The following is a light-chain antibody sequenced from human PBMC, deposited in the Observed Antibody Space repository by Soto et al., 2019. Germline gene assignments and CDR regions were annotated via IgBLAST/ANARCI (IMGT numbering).Light chain of an antibody. CDR2: VAS. CDR1: QSVSNNY. Sequence: EIVLTQSPGTLSLSPGERATLSCRASQSVSNNYLAWYHQKPGRAPRLVIYVASSRATGIPDKFGGSGSGADFTLTTSSLEPKDFAVYYGQQYGTSPWKVGQGTRVESK. CDR3: QQYGTSPWK. J-gene: IGKJ1*01. V-gene: IGKV3-20*01.